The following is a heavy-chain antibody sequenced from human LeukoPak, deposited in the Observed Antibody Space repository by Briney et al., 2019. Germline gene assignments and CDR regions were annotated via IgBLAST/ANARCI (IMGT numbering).Heavy chain of an antibody. CDR3: ARGRELLWFGELVLDY. Sequence: SETLSLTCTVSNGSISSYYWNWIRQPPGKELEWIGYIYYSGSTNYNPSLKSRVTISVDTSKNQFSLKLSSVTAADTAVYYCARGRELLWFGELVLDYWGKGAMVTVSS. J-gene: IGHJ3*01. D-gene: IGHD3-10*01. CDR2: IYYSGST. V-gene: IGHV4-59*12. CDR1: NGSISSYY.